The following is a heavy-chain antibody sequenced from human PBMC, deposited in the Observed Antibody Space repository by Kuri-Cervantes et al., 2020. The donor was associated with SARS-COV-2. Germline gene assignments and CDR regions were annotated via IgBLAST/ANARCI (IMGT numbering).Heavy chain of an antibody. J-gene: IGHJ4*02. Sequence: GESLKISCAASGFTFSTYEMTWVRQAPGKGLEWVSAISGSGGSTYYADSVKGRFTISRDNSKNTLYLQMNSLRAEDTAVYYCARARGRYYDFWSGYPLYYFDYWGQGTLVTVSS. CDR2: ISGSGGST. V-gene: IGHV3-23*01. D-gene: IGHD3-3*01. CDR1: GFTFSTYE. CDR3: ARARGRYYDFWSGYPLYYFDY.